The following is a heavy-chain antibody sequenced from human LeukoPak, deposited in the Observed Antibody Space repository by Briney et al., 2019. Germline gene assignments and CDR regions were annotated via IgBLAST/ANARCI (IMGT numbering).Heavy chain of an antibody. CDR2: IYYSGST. CDR1: GGSISSSSYY. Sequence: SETLSLTCTVSGGSISSSSYYWGWIRQPPGKGLEWIGSIYYSGSTYYNPSLKSRVTISVDTSKNQFSLKLSSVTAADTAVYYCARTYCSSTSCYWDYWGQGTLVTVSS. J-gene: IGHJ4*02. CDR3: ARTYCSSTSCYWDY. D-gene: IGHD2-2*01. V-gene: IGHV4-39*01.